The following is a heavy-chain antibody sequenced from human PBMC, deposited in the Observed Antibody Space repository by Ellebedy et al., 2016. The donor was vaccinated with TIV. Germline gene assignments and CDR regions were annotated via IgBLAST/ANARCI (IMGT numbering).Heavy chain of an antibody. Sequence: GGSLRLSXAASGFSFSNFAMSWVRQAPGKGLEWVSGISGFGNGAYYADSVKGRFTISRDNAKNSLYLQMNSLRAEDTAVYYCANLYMDTWGQGSLVTVSS. V-gene: IGHV3-23*01. CDR3: ANLYMDT. D-gene: IGHD5-18*01. CDR1: GFSFSNFA. J-gene: IGHJ4*02. CDR2: ISGFGNGA.